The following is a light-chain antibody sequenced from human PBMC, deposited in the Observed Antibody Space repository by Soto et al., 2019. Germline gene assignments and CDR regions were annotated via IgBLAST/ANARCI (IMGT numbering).Light chain of an antibody. J-gene: IGKJ5*01. CDR1: QSVSSY. Sequence: EIVLTQSPATLSLSPGERATLSCRASQSVSSYLAWYQQKPGQPPRLLIYDASNRATGIPARFSGSGSGTDFTLTISSLEPEDFAVYYCQQRSNWLPFGQGTRLEIK. CDR2: DAS. CDR3: QQRSNWLP. V-gene: IGKV3-11*01.